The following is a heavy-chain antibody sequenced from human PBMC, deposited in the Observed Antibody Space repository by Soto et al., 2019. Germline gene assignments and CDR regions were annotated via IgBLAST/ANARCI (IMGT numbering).Heavy chain of an antibody. CDR1: GGSFSGYX. D-gene: IGHD2-15*01. Sequence: QVQLQQWGAGLLKPSETLSLTCAVYGGSFSGYXWSWIRQPPGKGLEWIGEINHSGSTNYNPSLKSRVTISVDTSKNQFSLKLSSVTAADTAVYYCARGSKGATPEGYLDYWGQGTLVTVSS. J-gene: IGHJ4*02. CDR2: INHSGST. CDR3: ARGSKGATPEGYLDY. V-gene: IGHV4-34*01.